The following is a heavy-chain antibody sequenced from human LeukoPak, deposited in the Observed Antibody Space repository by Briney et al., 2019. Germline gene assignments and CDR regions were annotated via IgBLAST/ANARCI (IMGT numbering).Heavy chain of an antibody. CDR2: ISSNGGST. J-gene: IGHJ4*02. V-gene: IGHV3-64*01. CDR1: GFTFSSYA. Sequence: GGSLRLSCAASGFTFSSYAMHWVRQAPGKGLEYVSAISSNGGSTYYANSVMGRFTISRDNSKNTLYLQMGSLRAEDTAVYYCARDLNYWGQGTLVTVSS. CDR3: ARDLNY.